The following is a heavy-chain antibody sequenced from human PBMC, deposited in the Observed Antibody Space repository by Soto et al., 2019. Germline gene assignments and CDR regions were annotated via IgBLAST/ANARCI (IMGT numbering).Heavy chain of an antibody. V-gene: IGHV1-46*04. J-gene: IGHJ4*02. D-gene: IGHD6-25*01. CDR3: ARVRSSGREFDY. CDR1: GYIFTTYS. CDR2: VDPRDGST. Sequence: QVQLVQSGAEMKRPGASVILSCKASGYIFTTYSIHWVRQTAGQGLEWMAKVDPRDGSTGYAQKLGGRVSMAWDTSRGTVSMEVSSLTSDDTATYYCARVRSSGREFDYWGQGTQVTVSS.